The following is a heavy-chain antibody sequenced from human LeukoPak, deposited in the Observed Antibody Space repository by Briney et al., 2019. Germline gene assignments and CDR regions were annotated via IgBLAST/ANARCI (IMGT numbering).Heavy chain of an antibody. Sequence: GGSLRLSCAVSGFTFSNYNMNWVRQAPGKGLEWEAVIWNDGSNKNYADSVKGRFTISRDDTKKTLYLQMNTLTAEDTALYYCARDGYNYPFDIWGQGTMVTVSS. D-gene: IGHD5-24*01. CDR1: GFTFSNYN. V-gene: IGHV3-33*01. CDR3: ARDGYNYPFDI. J-gene: IGHJ3*02. CDR2: IWNDGSNK.